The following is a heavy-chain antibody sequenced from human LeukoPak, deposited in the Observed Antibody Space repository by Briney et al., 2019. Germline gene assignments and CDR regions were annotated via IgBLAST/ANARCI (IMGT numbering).Heavy chain of an antibody. D-gene: IGHD2-15*01. CDR2: IYYSGRN. V-gene: IGHV4-39*01. CDR1: GGSISSSTYY. Sequence: PSETLSLTCTVSGGSISSSTYYWGWIRQPPGKALEWIANIYYSGRNAYNPSLKSRVTISVDTSNNHFSLKLTSVTAAGTAVYYCARLSSVNYCSGGSCSRGGYDYWGQGTLVTASS. J-gene: IGHJ4*02. CDR3: ARLSSVNYCSGGSCSRGGYDY.